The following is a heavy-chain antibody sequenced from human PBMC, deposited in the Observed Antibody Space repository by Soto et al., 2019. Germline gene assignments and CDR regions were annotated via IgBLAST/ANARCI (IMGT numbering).Heavy chain of an antibody. Sequence: LSLTCAVYGGSFSGYYWSWIRQPPGKGLEWIGEINHSGSTNYNPSLKSRVTISVDTSKNQFSLKLSSVTAADTAVYYCARRIAARLAYYYYYGMDVWGQGTTVTVSS. CDR1: GGSFSGYY. J-gene: IGHJ6*02. CDR3: ARRIAARLAYYYYYGMDV. CDR2: INHSGST. V-gene: IGHV4-34*01. D-gene: IGHD6-6*01.